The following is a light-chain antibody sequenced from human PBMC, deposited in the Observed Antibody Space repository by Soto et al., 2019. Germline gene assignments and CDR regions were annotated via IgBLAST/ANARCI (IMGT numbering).Light chain of an antibody. CDR1: SSDVGGYNY. CDR2: EVS. V-gene: IGLV2-14*01. J-gene: IGLJ3*02. CDR3: TPKTRSSPLWV. Sequence: QSALTQPASVSGSPGQSITISCTGTSSDVGGYNYVSWYQQHPGKAPKLMIFEVSDRPSGVSNRFSGSKSGSTASLTISGLSGEEAADYTCTPKTRSSPLWVLAGGTNLPVL.